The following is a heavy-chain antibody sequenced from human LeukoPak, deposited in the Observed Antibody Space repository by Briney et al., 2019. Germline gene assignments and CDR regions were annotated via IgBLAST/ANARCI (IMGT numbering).Heavy chain of an antibody. CDR2: ISSSSSYI. J-gene: IGHJ1*01. CDR3: ARGLDYGDYVAEYFQH. D-gene: IGHD4-17*01. CDR1: GFTFSSYS. V-gene: IGHV3-21*01. Sequence: NPGGSLRLSCAASGFTFSSYSMNWVRQAPGKGLEWVSSISSSSSYIYYADSVKGRFTISRDNAKNSLYLQMNSLRAEDTAVYYCARGLDYGDYVAEYFQHWGQGTLVTVSS.